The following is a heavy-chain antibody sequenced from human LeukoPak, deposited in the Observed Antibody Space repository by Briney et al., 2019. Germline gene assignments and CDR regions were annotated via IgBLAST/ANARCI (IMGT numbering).Heavy chain of an antibody. CDR3: AKREAAGEFDY. Sequence: WASVKVSCKASGYSFTSYGISWVRQAPGQGLEWMGWISAYNGNTNYAQKLQGRVTMTTDTSTSTAYMELRSLRSDDTAVYYCAKREAAGEFDYWGQGTLVTVSS. J-gene: IGHJ4*02. D-gene: IGHD3-16*01. CDR1: GYSFTSYG. V-gene: IGHV1-18*01. CDR2: ISAYNGNT.